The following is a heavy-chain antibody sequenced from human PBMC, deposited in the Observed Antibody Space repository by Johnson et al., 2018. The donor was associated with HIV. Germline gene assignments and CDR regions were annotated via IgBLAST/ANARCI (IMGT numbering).Heavy chain of an antibody. CDR2: IGTAGDT. D-gene: IGHD1-26*01. J-gene: IGHJ3*02. V-gene: IGHV3-13*01. CDR3: ARGPLIVGASHAFDI. Sequence: VQLVESGGGLVQPGGSLRLSCAASGFTFSSYDMHWVRQATGKGLEWVSAIGTAGDTYYPGSVKGRFTISRENANNSLYLQMNSLRAGDTAVYYCARGPLIVGASHAFDIWGQGTMVTVSP. CDR1: GFTFSSYD.